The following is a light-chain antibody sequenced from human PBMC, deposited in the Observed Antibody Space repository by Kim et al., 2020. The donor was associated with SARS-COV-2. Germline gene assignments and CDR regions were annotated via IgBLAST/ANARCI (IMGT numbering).Light chain of an antibody. CDR2: DVT. Sequence: GQSITISCTGTNSDVGGYNYVSWYHQHPGKAPKLIIYDVTRRPSGVPNRFSGSKSGNTASLTISGLQAEDEADYYCSSYTRTTTVVFGGGTQLTVL. J-gene: IGLJ2*01. CDR3: SSYTRTTTVV. V-gene: IGLV2-14*04. CDR1: NSDVGGYNY.